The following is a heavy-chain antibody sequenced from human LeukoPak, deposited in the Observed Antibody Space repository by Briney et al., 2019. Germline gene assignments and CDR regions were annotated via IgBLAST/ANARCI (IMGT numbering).Heavy chain of an antibody. V-gene: IGHV4-4*07. CDR1: GGSISSYY. D-gene: IGHD3-10*01. CDR2: IYTSGIT. CDR3: ARLVVRGVRNWFDP. J-gene: IGHJ5*02. Sequence: SETLSLTCTVSGGSISSYYWSWIRQPAGKGLEWIGRIYTSGITNYNPSLKSRVTMSVDTSKNQFSLKLSSVTAADTAVYYCARLVVRGVRNWFDPWGQGTLVTVSS.